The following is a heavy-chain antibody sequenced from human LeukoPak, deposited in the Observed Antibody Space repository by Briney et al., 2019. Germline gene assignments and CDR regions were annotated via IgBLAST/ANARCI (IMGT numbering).Heavy chain of an antibody. D-gene: IGHD6-6*01. V-gene: IGHV3-64*01. CDR2: ISSNGGST. Sequence: GGSLRLSCAASGFTFSSYAMHWVRQAPGKGLEYVSDISSNGGSTYYANSVKGRFTISRDNSKNTLYLQMNSLRAEDTAVYYCVGSIAASDFDYWGQGTLVTVSS. CDR1: GFTFSSYA. CDR3: VGSIAASDFDY. J-gene: IGHJ4*02.